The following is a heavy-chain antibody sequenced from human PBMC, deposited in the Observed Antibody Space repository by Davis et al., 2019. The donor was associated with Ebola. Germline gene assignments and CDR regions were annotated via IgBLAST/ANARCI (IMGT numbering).Heavy chain of an antibody. CDR1: GFTFSSYA. D-gene: IGHD4/OR15-4a*01. CDR3: ALTTYYYYGMDV. Sequence: GESLKISCAASGFTFSSYAMSWVRQAPGKGLEWVSAISGSGGSTYYADSVKGRFTISRDNAKNSLYLQINSLRAEDTAVYYCALTTYYYYGMDVWGQGTTVTVSS. CDR2: ISGSGGST. V-gene: IGHV3-23*01. J-gene: IGHJ6*02.